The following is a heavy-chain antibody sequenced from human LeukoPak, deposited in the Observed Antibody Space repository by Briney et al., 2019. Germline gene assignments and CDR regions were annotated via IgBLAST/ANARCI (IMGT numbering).Heavy chain of an antibody. CDR3: ARDGSSGWTWYFDY. CDR2: ISYDGSNK. CDR1: GFTFSSYA. Sequence: GGSLGLSCAASGFTFSSYAMHWVRQAPGKGLEWVAVISYDGSNKYYADSVKGRFTISRDNSKNTLYLQMNSLRAEDTAVYYCARDGSSGWTWYFDYWGQGTLVTVSS. D-gene: IGHD6-19*01. V-gene: IGHV3-30*04. J-gene: IGHJ4*02.